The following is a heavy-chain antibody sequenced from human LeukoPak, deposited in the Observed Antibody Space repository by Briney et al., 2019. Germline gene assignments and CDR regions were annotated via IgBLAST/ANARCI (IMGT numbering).Heavy chain of an antibody. V-gene: IGHV3-23*01. CDR2: ISGSGSDT. D-gene: IGHD3-10*01. J-gene: IGHJ4*02. CDR1: GFTFARNT. CDR3: AREQNIRGVIIIVDS. Sequence: GGSLRLSCAASGFTFARNTMTWVRQAPGKGQEWVSSISGSGSDTYYADSVKGRFTISRDDSKNTLYLEVNGLRAEDTAVYYCAREQNIRGVIIIVDSWGQGTLVSVSS.